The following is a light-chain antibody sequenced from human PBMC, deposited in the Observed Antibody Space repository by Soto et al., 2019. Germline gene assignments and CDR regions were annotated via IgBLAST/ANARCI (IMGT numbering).Light chain of an antibody. Sequence: QSALTQTPSESGSPGQSVTISCTGTSSDVGGYNFVSWYQQHAGKVPRLMIYEVNKRPSGVPDRFSGSKSGNTASLTVSGLQPEDEADYYCSSYAGTSYVFGTGTKVTVL. CDR1: SSDVGGYNF. CDR3: SSYAGTSYV. V-gene: IGLV2-8*01. J-gene: IGLJ1*01. CDR2: EVN.